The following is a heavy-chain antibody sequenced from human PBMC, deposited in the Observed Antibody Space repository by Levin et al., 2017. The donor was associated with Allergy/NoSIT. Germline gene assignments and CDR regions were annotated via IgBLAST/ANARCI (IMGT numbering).Heavy chain of an antibody. CDR2: INPNSGGT. Sequence: PVASVKVSCKASGYTFTDYYMHWVRQAPGQGLEWMGWINPNSGGTNSAQKFQGRVTMTRDTSIGTACMELSRLRSDDTAVYYCARSWLFGPYYYGMDVWGQGTTVTVSS. CDR1: GYTFTDYY. D-gene: IGHD3-16*01. V-gene: IGHV1-2*02. J-gene: IGHJ6*02. CDR3: ARSWLFGPYYYGMDV.